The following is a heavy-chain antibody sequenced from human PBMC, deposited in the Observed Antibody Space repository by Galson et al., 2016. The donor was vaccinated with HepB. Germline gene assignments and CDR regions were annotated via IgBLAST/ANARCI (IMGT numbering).Heavy chain of an antibody. V-gene: IGHV4-61*02. CDR2: IYSGGST. D-gene: IGHD1-26*01. CDR3: ATSGLRSGAFDI. CDR1: GGSISSGSYY. Sequence: TLSLTCNVSGGSISSGSYYWSWIRQPAGKGLDWIGRIYSGGSTNYNPSLKSRVTISADTSKNQFSLKLSSVTAAYTAMYYCATSGLRSGAFDIWGQGTKVTVSS. J-gene: IGHJ3*02.